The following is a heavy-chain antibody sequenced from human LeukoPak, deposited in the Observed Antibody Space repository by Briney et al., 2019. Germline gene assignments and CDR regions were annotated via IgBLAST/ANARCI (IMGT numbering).Heavy chain of an antibody. D-gene: IGHD6-19*01. CDR3: ARVEGTGSGWPFDY. J-gene: IGHJ4*02. CDR1: GFTFSSYS. V-gene: IGHV3-21*01. Sequence: PGGSLRLSCAASGFTFSSYSMNWVRQAPGKGLEWVSSISSSSSYIYYADSVKGRFTISRDNAKNSLYLQMNSLRAEDTAVYYCARVEGTGSGWPFDYWGQGTLVTVSS. CDR2: ISSSSSYI.